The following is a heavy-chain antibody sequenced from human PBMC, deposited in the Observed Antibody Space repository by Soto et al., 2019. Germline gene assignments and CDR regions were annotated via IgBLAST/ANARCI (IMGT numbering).Heavy chain of an antibody. J-gene: IGHJ6*02. CDR3: ARGGGLARAFYYYYGMDV. CDR2: IYTSGST. D-gene: IGHD3-16*01. V-gene: IGHV4-4*07. Sequence: PSETLSLTCTVSGGSISSYYWIWIRQPAGKGLEWIGRIYTSGSTNYNPSLKSRVTMSVDTSKNQFSLKLSSVTAADTAVYYCARGGGLARAFYYYYGMDVWGQGTTVTVSS. CDR1: GGSISSYY.